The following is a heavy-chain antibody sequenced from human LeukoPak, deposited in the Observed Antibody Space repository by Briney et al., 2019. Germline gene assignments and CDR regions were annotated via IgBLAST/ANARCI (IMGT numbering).Heavy chain of an antibody. D-gene: IGHD3-10*01. CDR2: INWNGGST. Sequence: PGGSLRLSCAASGFTFDDYGMSWVRQAPGKGLEWVSGINWNGGSTGYADSVKGRFTISRDNAKNSLYLQMNSLRAEDTALYYCARDYGSGSYSLVDYWGQGTLVTVSS. J-gene: IGHJ4*02. CDR3: ARDYGSGSYSLVDY. V-gene: IGHV3-20*04. CDR1: GFTFDDYG.